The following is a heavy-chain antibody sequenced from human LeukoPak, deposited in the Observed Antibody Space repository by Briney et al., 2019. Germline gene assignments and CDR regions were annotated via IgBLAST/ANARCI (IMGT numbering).Heavy chain of an antibody. CDR1: GFTFDDYA. V-gene: IGHV3-9*01. J-gene: IGHJ4*02. CDR2: ISWNSGSI. CDR3: AKDNGRGGNFDY. D-gene: IGHD3-16*01. Sequence: GGSLRLSCAASGFTFDDYAMHWVRQAPGKGLEWVSGISWNSGSIRYADSVKGRFTISRDNAKNSLYLQMNSLRAEDTALYYCAKDNGRGGNFDYWGQGTLVTVSS.